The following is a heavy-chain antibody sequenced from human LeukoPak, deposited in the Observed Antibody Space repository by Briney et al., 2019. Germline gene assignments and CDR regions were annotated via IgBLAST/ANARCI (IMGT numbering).Heavy chain of an antibody. V-gene: IGHV1-18*01. D-gene: IGHD3-9*01. J-gene: IGHJ3*02. Sequence: ASVKVSCKASGYTFTSYGISWVRQAPGQGLEWMGWISAYNGNTNYAQKLQGRVTMTTDTSTSTAYMELRSLGSDDTAVYYCARVARRDILTGPLEGAFDIWGQGTMVTVSS. CDR3: ARVARRDILTGPLEGAFDI. CDR2: ISAYNGNT. CDR1: GYTFTSYG.